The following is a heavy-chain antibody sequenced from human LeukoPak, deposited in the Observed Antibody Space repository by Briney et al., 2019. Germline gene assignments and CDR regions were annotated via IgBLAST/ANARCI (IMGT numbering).Heavy chain of an antibody. CDR1: GYTFTGYY. CDR3: ARGRPRSTVTPYNWFDP. CDR2: INPNSGGT. V-gene: IGHV1-2*04. D-gene: IGHD4-17*01. J-gene: IGHJ5*02. Sequence: ASVKVSCKASGYTFTGYYMHWVRQAPGQRLEWMGWINPNSGGTNYAQKFQGWVTMTRDTSISTAYMELSRLRSDDTAVYYCARGRPRSTVTPYNWFDPWGQGTLVTVSS.